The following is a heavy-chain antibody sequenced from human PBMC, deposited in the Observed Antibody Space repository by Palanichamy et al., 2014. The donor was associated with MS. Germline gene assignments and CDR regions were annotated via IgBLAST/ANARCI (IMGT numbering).Heavy chain of an antibody. CDR1: GFTFSDYS. CDR2: ISSTGGHI. D-gene: IGHD3-22*01. Sequence: EVQLVESGGGLVKPGGSLTLSCSASGFTFSDYSLNWVRQAPGKGLEWVSTISSTGGHIYYADSVRGRFTISRDYAKNSLYLQMNSLRAEDTALYYCVRDTRCYDSRGYHYDYWGQGTLVTVSS. V-gene: IGHV3-21*01. CDR3: VRDTRCYDSRGYHYDY. J-gene: IGHJ4*02.